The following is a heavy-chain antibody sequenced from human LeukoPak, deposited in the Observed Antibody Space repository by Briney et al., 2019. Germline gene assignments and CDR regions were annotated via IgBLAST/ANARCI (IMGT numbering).Heavy chain of an antibody. CDR2: IIPIFGTA. CDR3: ARAMIREMATTYWYSDL. V-gene: IGHV1-69*05. Sequence: GASVKVSCKASGGTFSSYAISWVRQAPGQGLEWMGGIIPIFGTANYAQKFQGRVTITTDESTSTAYMELSSLRSEDTAVYYCARAMIREMATTYWYSDLWGRGTLVTVSS. J-gene: IGHJ2*01. CDR1: GGTFSSYA. D-gene: IGHD5-24*01.